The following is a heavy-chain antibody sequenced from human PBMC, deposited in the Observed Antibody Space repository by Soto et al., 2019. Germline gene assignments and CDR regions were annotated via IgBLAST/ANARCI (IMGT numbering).Heavy chain of an antibody. CDR1: GFTFSSYG. V-gene: IGHV3-33*01. D-gene: IGHD1-26*01. Sequence: ESGGGVVQPGRSLRLSCAASGFTFSSYGMHWVRQAPGKGLAWVAVIWYDGSNKYYADSVKGRFTISRDNSKNTLYLQMNSLRAEDTAVYYCARDSIVGATDAFDIWGQGTMVTVSS. CDR2: IWYDGSNK. CDR3: ARDSIVGATDAFDI. J-gene: IGHJ3*02.